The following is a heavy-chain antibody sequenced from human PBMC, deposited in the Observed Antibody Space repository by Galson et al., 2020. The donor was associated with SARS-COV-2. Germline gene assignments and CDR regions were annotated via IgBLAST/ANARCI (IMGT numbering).Heavy chain of an antibody. V-gene: IGHV4-39*07. CDR2: IYYSGST. D-gene: IGHD3-22*01. J-gene: IGHJ4*02. Sequence: ASETLSLTCSVSGGSLNSDSHYWGWIRQTPGKGLEWIGTIYYSGSTYYNPSLKSRVTLSVDTSKNHFSLRLTSVTAADTATYYCARGPLLLEYYFDYWGQGTLVTVSS. CDR1: GGSLNSDSHY. CDR3: ARGPLLLEYYFDY.